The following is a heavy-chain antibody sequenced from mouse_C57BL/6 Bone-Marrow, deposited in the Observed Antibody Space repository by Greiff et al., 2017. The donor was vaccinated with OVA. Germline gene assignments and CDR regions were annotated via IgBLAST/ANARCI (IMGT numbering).Heavy chain of an antibody. V-gene: IGHV1-55*01. J-gene: IGHJ3*01. D-gene: IGHD1-1*01. CDR2: IYPGSGST. Sequence: VQLQQPGAELVKPGASVKMSCKASGYTFTSYWITWVKQRPGQGLEWIGDIYPGSGSTNYNEKFKSKATLTVDTSSSTAYMQLSSLTSEDSAVYYCARGGGSSPGFAYWGQGTLVTVSA. CDR1: GYTFTSYW. CDR3: ARGGGSSPGFAY.